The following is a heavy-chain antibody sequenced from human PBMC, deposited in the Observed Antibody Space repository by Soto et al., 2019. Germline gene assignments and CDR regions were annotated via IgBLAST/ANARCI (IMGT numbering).Heavy chain of an antibody. CDR3: ARSYSSGWYLYGMDV. Sequence: GASVKVSCKASGYTFTSYYMHWVRQAPGQGLEWMGIINPSGGSTSYAQKFQGRVTMTRDTSTSTVYMELSSLRSEDTAVYYCARSYSSGWYLYGMDVWGQGTTVTV. CDR1: GYTFTSYY. J-gene: IGHJ6*02. CDR2: INPSGGST. D-gene: IGHD6-19*01. V-gene: IGHV1-46*01.